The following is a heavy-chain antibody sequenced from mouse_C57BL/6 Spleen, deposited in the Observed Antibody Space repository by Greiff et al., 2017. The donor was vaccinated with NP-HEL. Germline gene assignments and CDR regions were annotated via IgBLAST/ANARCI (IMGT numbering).Heavy chain of an antibody. CDR1: GFTFSDYG. J-gene: IGHJ4*01. CDR2: ISSGSSTI. Sequence: EVQVVESGGGLVKPGGSLKLSCAASGFTFSDYGMHWVRQAPEKGLEWVAYISSGSSTIYYADTVKGRFTISRDNAKNTLFLQMTSLRSEDTAMYYCASAITTVVANYAMDYWGQGTSVTVSS. V-gene: IGHV5-17*01. CDR3: ASAITTVVANYAMDY. D-gene: IGHD1-1*01.